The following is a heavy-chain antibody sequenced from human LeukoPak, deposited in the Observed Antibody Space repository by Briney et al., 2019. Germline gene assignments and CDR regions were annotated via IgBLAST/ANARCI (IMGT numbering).Heavy chain of an antibody. J-gene: IGHJ5*02. D-gene: IGHD2-2*01. CDR3: ARDCTEDIVVVPAARSPNWFDP. Sequence: ASVKVSCKASGYTFTSYYMHWVRQAPGRGLEWMGIINPSGGSTSYAQRFQGRVTMTRDTSTSTVYMELSSLRSEDTAVYYCARDCTEDIVVVPAARSPNWFDPWGQGTLVTVSS. CDR2: INPSGGST. V-gene: IGHV1-46*01. CDR1: GYTFTSYY.